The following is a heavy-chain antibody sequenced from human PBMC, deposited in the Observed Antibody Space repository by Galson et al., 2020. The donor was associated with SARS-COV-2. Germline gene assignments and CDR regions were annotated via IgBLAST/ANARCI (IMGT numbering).Heavy chain of an antibody. J-gene: IGHJ4*02. CDR1: GGTFSSYA. Sequence: SVKVSCKASGGTFSSYAISWVRQAPGQGLEWMGGIIPIFGTANYAQKFQGRVTITADESTSTAYMELSSLRSEDTAVYYCARATGDGYNSGDFDYWGQGTLVTVSS. V-gene: IGHV1-69*13. CDR3: ARATGDGYNSGDFDY. CDR2: IIPIFGTA. D-gene: IGHD1-1*01.